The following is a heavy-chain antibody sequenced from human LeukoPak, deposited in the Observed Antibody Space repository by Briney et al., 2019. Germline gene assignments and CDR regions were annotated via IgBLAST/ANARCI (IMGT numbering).Heavy chain of an antibody. CDR3: ARGITQGVGTKGLNWFDP. Sequence: GASVKVSCKASGYTFTSYGISWVRQAPGQGLEWMGWINAGNGNTKYSQEFQGRVTITRDTSASTAYMELSSLRSEDMAVYYCARGITQGVGTKGLNWFDPWGQGTLVTVSS. CDR2: INAGNGNT. D-gene: IGHD1-14*01. V-gene: IGHV1-3*03. J-gene: IGHJ5*02. CDR1: GYTFTSYG.